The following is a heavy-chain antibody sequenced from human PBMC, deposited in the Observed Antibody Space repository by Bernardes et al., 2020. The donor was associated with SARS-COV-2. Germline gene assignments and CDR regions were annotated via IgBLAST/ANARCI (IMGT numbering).Heavy chain of an antibody. CDR2: ISGSGGST. V-gene: IGHV3-23*01. CDR3: AKDKLLNDIAALYDY. CDR1: GFTFSSYA. Sequence: GSLRLSCAASGFTFSSYAMSWVRQAPGKGLEWVSAISGSGGSTYYADSVKGRFTISRDNSKNTLYLQMNSLRAEDTAVYYCAKDKLLNDIAALYDYWGQGTLVTVSS. D-gene: IGHD6-6*01. J-gene: IGHJ4*02.